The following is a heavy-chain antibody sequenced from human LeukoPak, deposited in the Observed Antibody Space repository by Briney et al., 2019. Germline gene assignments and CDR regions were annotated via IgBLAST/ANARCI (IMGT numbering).Heavy chain of an antibody. V-gene: IGHV4-39*07. CDR2: IYYSGST. CDR1: GGSISSSSYY. Sequence: SETLSLTCTVSGGSISSSSYYWGWIRQPPGKGLEWIGSIYYSGSTYYNPSLKSRVTISVDTSKNQFSLKLSSVTAADTAVYYCARVRSSSWYSDWFDPWGQGTLVTVSS. J-gene: IGHJ5*02. D-gene: IGHD6-13*01. CDR3: ARVRSSSWYSDWFDP.